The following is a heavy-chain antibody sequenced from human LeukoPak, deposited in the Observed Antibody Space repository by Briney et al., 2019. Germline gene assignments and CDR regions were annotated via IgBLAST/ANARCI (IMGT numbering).Heavy chain of an antibody. J-gene: IGHJ6*03. CDR1: GYTFTSYY. CDR3: ARAIGDYDILTGAYYYYYMDV. V-gene: IGHV1-18*04. D-gene: IGHD3-9*01. Sequence: GASVKVSCKASGYTFTSYYMHWVRQAPGQGLEWMGWISAYNGNTNYAQKLQGRVTMTTDTSTSTAYMELRSLRSDDTAVYYCARAIGDYDILTGAYYYYYMDVWGKGTTVTVSS. CDR2: ISAYNGNT.